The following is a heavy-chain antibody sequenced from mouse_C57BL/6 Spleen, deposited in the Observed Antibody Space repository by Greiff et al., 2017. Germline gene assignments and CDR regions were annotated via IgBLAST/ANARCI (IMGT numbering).Heavy chain of an antibody. CDR3: ARGEIYYDYGGYYFDY. CDR1: GYSITSGYY. Sequence: VQLKESGPGLVKPSQSLSLTCSVTGYSITSGYYWNWIRQFPGNKLEWMGYISYDGSNNYNPSLKNRISITRDTSKNQFFLKLNSVTTEDTATYYCARGEIYYDYGGYYFDYGGQGTTLTVSS. D-gene: IGHD2-4*01. V-gene: IGHV3-6*01. CDR2: ISYDGSN. J-gene: IGHJ2*01.